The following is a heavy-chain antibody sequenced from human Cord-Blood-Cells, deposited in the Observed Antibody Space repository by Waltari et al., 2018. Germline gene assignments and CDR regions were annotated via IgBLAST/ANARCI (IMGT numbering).Heavy chain of an antibody. V-gene: IGHV1-2*02. CDR3: ARVGSSAFDI. CDR1: TGYY. D-gene: IGHD3-10*01. CDR2: INPNSGGT. Sequence: TGYYMHWVRQAPGQGLEWMGWINPNSGGTNYAQKFQGRVTMTRDTSISTAYMGLSRLRSDDTAVYYCARVGSSAFDIWGQGTMVTVSS. J-gene: IGHJ3*02.